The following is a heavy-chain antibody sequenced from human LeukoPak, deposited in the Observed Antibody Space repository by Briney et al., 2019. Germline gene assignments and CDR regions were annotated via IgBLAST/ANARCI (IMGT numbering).Heavy chain of an antibody. D-gene: IGHD2/OR15-2a*01. Sequence: GGSLRLSCVASGFTFTSDAMNWVRQAPGKGLEWVSSTVSRGTTQYAASVKGRFTVSRDTSKNTLYLQMNSLRADDTAVYYCAKTPVYYPINYWGQGTLVTVSS. J-gene: IGHJ4*02. CDR3: AKTPVYYPINY. CDR2: TVSRGTT. V-gene: IGHV3-23*01. CDR1: GFTFTSDA.